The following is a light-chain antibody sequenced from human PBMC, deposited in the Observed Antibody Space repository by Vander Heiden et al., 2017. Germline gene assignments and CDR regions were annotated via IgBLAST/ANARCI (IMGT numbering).Light chain of an antibody. CDR1: ALPKQY. J-gene: IGLJ2*01. V-gene: IGLV3-25*03. Sequence: SYELTQPPLVSVSPGQPAKITCSGDALPKQYAYWYQQRPGQAPVLIIYKDNERPSGIPERFSGYSSGTTVTLAISGVQAEDEADYYCQSADSSDTYRVIFGGGTKLTVL. CDR2: KDN. CDR3: QSADSSDTYRVI.